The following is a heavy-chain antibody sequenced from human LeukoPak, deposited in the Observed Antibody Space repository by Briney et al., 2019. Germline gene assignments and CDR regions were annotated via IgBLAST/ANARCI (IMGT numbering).Heavy chain of an antibody. J-gene: IGHJ4*02. D-gene: IGHD7-27*01. CDR1: GFTFSSYG. Sequence: GGSLRLSCAASGFTFSSYGVHWVRQAPGKGLEWVSGISGSGGSTVYAESVKGRFTISRDNSENSVYLQLHSLRAEDTAVYYCAKAGPSYFDFWGRGTLVTVYS. V-gene: IGHV3-23*01. CDR2: ISGSGGST. CDR3: AKAGPSYFDF.